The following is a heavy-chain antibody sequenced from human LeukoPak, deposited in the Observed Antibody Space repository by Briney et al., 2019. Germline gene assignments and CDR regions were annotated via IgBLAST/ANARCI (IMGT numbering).Heavy chain of an antibody. CDR2: IYYSGST. D-gene: IGHD1-26*01. CDR3: ARGWELLSY. Sequence: SETLSLTCTVSGGSISSSSYCWGWIRQPPGKGLEWIGSIYYSGSTYYNPSLKSRVTISVDTSKNQFSLKLSSVTAADTAVYYCARGWELLSYWGQGTLVTVSS. CDR1: GGSISSSSYC. V-gene: IGHV4-39*07. J-gene: IGHJ4*02.